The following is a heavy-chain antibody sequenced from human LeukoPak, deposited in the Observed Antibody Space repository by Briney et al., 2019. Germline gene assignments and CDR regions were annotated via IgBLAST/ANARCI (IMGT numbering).Heavy chain of an antibody. V-gene: IGHV3-53*01. CDR2: IYSGGST. CDR1: GFTVSSNY. J-gene: IGHJ4*02. D-gene: IGHD3-16*01. Sequence: GGSLRLSCAASGFTVSSNYMSWVRQAPGTGLEWVSVIYSGGSTYYADSVKGRFTISRDNSKNTLYLQMNSLRAEDTAVYYCASGGPPPERPRYFDYWGQGTLVTVSS. CDR3: ASGGPPPERPRYFDY.